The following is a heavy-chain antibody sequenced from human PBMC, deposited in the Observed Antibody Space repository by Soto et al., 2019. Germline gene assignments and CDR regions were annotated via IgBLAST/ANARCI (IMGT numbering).Heavy chain of an antibody. D-gene: IGHD1-26*01. CDR1: GFTFSSYT. J-gene: IGHJ4*02. Sequence: QVHLVESGGGVVQPGRSLRLSCAASGFTFSSYTMHWVRQAPGKGLEWMAITSDDESRKYYADSVRGRFTISRDNSKNTLYLQMNSLRDEDTALFYCARGAGSGSFLIDYWGQGTLVTVSS. CDR2: TSDDESRK. V-gene: IGHV3-30*04. CDR3: ARGAGSGSFLIDY.